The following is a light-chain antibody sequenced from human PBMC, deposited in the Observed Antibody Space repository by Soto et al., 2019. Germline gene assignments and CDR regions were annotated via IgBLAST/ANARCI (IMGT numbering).Light chain of an antibody. CDR1: SSDVGGYDY. J-gene: IGLJ1*01. Sequence: QSALTQPRSVSGSPGQSVTISCTGTSSDVGGYDYVSWYQHHPGKAPKVTIYDVSKRPSGVPDRFSGSKSGNTASLTISGLQAEAEADYYCSSFVGPYTYVFGTGTKVTVL. CDR3: SSFVGPYTYV. CDR2: DVS. V-gene: IGLV2-11*01.